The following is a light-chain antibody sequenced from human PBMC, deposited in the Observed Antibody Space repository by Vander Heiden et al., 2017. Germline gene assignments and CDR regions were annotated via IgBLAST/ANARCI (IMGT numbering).Light chain of an antibody. CDR3: QQSYNIPDT. CDR1: PIITIY. J-gene: IGKJ4*01. Sequence: DIQMTQSPSSLSASVGDRVTITCQASPIITIYLNWYQQKPGKAPRLLIYATSSWASGVPSRFSGSGSGTDFTLTISRLQPEDFAIYYCQQSYNIPDTFGGGTKVEIK. V-gene: IGKV1-39*01. CDR2: ATS.